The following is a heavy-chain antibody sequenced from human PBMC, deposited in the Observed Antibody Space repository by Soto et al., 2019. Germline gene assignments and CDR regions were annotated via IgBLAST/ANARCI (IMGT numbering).Heavy chain of an antibody. D-gene: IGHD6-13*01. CDR1: GGTFSTYA. J-gene: IGHJ6*02. CDR2: LIPIFGTV. CDR3: ARTSSSWYHDSYYNIAV. Sequence: QVQLVQSGAEVKKPGSAVKVSCKASGGTFSTYAISCVRQAPGQGLEWLGVLIPIFGTVHYAQTFQGRVTMTADESTSTAYMELSSLRSEDTAVYYWARTSSSWYHDSYYNIAVWGQGTTVTFSS. V-gene: IGHV1-69*01.